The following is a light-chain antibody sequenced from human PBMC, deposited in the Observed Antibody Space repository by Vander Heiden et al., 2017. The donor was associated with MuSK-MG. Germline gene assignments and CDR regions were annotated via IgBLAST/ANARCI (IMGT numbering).Light chain of an antibody. CDR3: SSYAGSNIVV. Sequence: QSALTQPPSASGSPGQSVTISCTGTSSDVGGYNYVSWYQQPPGKAPKLMIDEVSKRPSGVPARFSGSKSGTTASPTVSGLQAEDEADYYCSSYAGSNIVVFGGGTKLTVL. V-gene: IGLV2-8*01. CDR1: SSDVGGYNY. J-gene: IGLJ2*01. CDR2: EVS.